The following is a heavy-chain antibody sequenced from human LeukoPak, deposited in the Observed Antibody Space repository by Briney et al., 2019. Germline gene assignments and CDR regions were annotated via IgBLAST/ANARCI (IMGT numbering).Heavy chain of an antibody. CDR1: GGSISSSSYY. CDR3: ASVDHYYDSSGYSNFDY. J-gene: IGHJ4*02. Sequence: SETLFLTCTVSGGSISSSSYYWGWIRQPPGKGLEWIGSIYYSGSTYYNPSLKSRVTISVDTSKNQFSLKLSSVTAADTAVYYCASVDHYYDSSGYSNFDYWGQGTLVTVSS. CDR2: IYYSGST. D-gene: IGHD3-22*01. V-gene: IGHV4-39*01.